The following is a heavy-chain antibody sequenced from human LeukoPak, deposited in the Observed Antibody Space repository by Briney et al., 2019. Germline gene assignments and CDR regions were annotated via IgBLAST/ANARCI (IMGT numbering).Heavy chain of an antibody. CDR1: GFTFSSYV. CDR2: ISYDGSNK. Sequence: PGGSLRLSCAASGFTFSSYVMHWVRQAPGKGLEWVAVISYDGSNKYYADSVKGRFTISRDNSKNTLYLQMNSLRAEDTAVYYCARDRGRLLYGMDVWGQGTTVTVSS. CDR3: ARDRGRLLYGMDV. V-gene: IGHV3-30-3*01. J-gene: IGHJ6*02. D-gene: IGHD5-12*01.